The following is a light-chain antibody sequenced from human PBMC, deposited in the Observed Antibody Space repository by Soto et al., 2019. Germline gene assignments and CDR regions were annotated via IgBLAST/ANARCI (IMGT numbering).Light chain of an antibody. Sequence: EIVMTQSPATLSLSPGERATLSCRASQSVSSNYVTWYQQKPGQAPRLLIYGASSRATGIPDRFSGSGSGTDFTLTISRLEPEDFAVYYCQQYASSPGAFGQGTKV. J-gene: IGKJ1*01. CDR1: QSVSSNY. CDR2: GAS. V-gene: IGKV3-20*01. CDR3: QQYASSPGA.